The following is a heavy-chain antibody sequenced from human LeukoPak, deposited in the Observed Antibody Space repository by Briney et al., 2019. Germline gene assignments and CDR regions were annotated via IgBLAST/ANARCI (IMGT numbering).Heavy chain of an antibody. CDR3: ARLGGIAARRNWFDP. CDR2: IYYSGST. CDR1: GGSISSYY. Sequence: SETLSLTCTVSGGSISSYYWSWIRQPPGKGLEWIGYIYYSGSTNYNPSLKSRVTISVDTSKNQFSLKLSSVTAADTAVYYCARLGGIAARRNWFDPWGQGTLVTVSS. V-gene: IGHV4-59*08. J-gene: IGHJ5*02. D-gene: IGHD6-6*01.